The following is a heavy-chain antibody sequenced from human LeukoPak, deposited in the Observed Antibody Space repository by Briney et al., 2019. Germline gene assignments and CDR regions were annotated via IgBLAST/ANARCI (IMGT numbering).Heavy chain of an antibody. D-gene: IGHD6-13*01. V-gene: IGHV4-59*01. CDR2: IYYSGGT. CDR1: GGSISPYY. CDR3: ARRAAAVGTFYMDV. J-gene: IGHJ6*03. Sequence: SETLSLTCTVSGGSISPYYWIWIRQPPGKGLEWIGDIYYSGGTNYNPSLKSRVTMSVDTSKNQFSLKLSSVTAADTAVYYCARRAAAVGTFYMDVWGKGTTVTVSS.